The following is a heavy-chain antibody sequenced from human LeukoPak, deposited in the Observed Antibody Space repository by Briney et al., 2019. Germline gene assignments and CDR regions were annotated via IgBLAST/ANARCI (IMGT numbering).Heavy chain of an antibody. V-gene: IGHV3-21*04. CDR1: GFTFSSYS. D-gene: IGHD3-3*01. J-gene: IGHJ4*02. Sequence: GGSLRLSCAASGFTFSSYSMNWVRQAPGKGLEWVSSISSSSSYIYYADSVKGRFTISRDNAKNSLYLQMNSLRAEDTAVYYCAKGIFGVANYFDYWGQGTLVTVSS. CDR3: AKGIFGVANYFDY. CDR2: ISSSSSYI.